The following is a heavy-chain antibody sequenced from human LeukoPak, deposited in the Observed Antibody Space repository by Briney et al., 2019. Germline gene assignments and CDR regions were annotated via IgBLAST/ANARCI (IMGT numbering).Heavy chain of an antibody. J-gene: IGHJ3*02. CDR3: ARRAAPIAAFDI. CDR1: GFTFSSYS. Sequence: GSLRLPCAASGFTFSSYSMNWVRQAPGKGLEWVSYISSSSSTIYYADSVKGRFTISRDNAKNSLYLQMNSLRAEDTAVYYCARRAAPIAAFDIWGQGTMVTVSS. CDR2: ISSSSSTI. V-gene: IGHV3-48*04. D-gene: IGHD6-13*01.